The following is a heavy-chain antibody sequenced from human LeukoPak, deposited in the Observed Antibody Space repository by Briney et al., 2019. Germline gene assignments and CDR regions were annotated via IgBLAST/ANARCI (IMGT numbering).Heavy chain of an antibody. D-gene: IGHD6-13*01. CDR2: ISYDGSNK. Sequence: GGSLRLSCAASGFTFGSYAMHWVRQAPGKGLEWVAVISYDGSNKYYADSVKGRFTISRDNSKNTLYLQMNSLRAEDTAVYYCARETSYSSSWWGYYYYMDVWGKGTTVTISS. CDR1: GFTFGSYA. V-gene: IGHV3-30*14. CDR3: ARETSYSSSWWGYYYYMDV. J-gene: IGHJ6*03.